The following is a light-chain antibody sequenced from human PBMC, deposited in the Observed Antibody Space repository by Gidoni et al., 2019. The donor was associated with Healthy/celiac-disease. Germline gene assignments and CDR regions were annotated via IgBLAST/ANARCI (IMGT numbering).Light chain of an antibody. V-gene: IGLV4-69*01. CDR3: QTWGTGRGV. J-gene: IGLJ3*02. CDR1: SGHSSYA. Sequence: QLVLTQSPSASAPLAASVKLTCTLSSGHSSYAIAWHQQQPEKGPRYLMKLNSDGSHSKGDGIPDRFSGSSSGAERYLTISSLQSEDEADYYCQTWGTGRGVFGGGTKLTVL. CDR2: LNSDGSH.